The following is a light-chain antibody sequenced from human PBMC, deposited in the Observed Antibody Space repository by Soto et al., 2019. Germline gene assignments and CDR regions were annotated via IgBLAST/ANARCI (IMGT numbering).Light chain of an antibody. CDR2: AAS. J-gene: IGKJ3*01. Sequence: DIQMTQSPSSLSASVGDRVTITCRASQSISSYLNWYQQKPGKAPKLLIYAASSLQSGVPSRFSGSGSGTDFTLTISSLQPEDFATYYCQQSYSTRPFTFGPWTKVDIK. V-gene: IGKV1-39*01. CDR3: QQSYSTRPFT. CDR1: QSISSY.